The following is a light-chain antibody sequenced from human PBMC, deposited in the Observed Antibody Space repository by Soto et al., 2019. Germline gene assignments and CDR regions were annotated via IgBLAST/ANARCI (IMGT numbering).Light chain of an antibody. V-gene: IGLV2-14*01. CDR1: SSDVGGYNY. CDR2: DVS. Sequence: QSALTQPASVSGSPGQSITISCTGTSSDVGGYNYVSWYQQHPGKAPKLMIYDVSNRPSGVSNRFSGSKSGNTASLTISGLQAEDEAEYYCSSYTGSSTPVVFSGGTKVTVL. J-gene: IGLJ2*01. CDR3: SSYTGSSTPVV.